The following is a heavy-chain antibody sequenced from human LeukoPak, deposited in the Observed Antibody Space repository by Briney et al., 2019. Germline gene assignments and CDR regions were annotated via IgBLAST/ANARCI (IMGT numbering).Heavy chain of an antibody. J-gene: IGHJ5*02. CDR2: IYTSGSN. D-gene: IGHD6-19*01. CDR1: GGSISSDY. V-gene: IGHV4-4*09. Sequence: SETLSLTCTVSGGSISSDYWSWIRQPPGKGLEWIGYIYTSGSNHYNPSLKSRVTISGDTSKNQFSLKLSSVTAADTAVYYCARQKAGNCFDPWGQGTPVTVSS. CDR3: ARQKAGNCFDP.